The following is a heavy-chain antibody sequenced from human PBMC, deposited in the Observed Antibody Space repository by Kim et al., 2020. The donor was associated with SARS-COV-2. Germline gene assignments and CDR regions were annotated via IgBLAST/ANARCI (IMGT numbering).Heavy chain of an antibody. Sequence: GGSLRLSCAASGFTFSSYWMSWVRQAPGKGLEWVANIKQDGSEKYYVDSVKGRFTISRDNAKNSLYLQMNSLRAEDTAVYYCANLPYGSGSYAIPSDYWGQEPWSPSPQ. J-gene: IGHJ4*01. CDR1: GFTFSSYW. CDR3: ANLPYGSGSYAIPSDY. V-gene: IGHV3-7*01. D-gene: IGHD3-10*01. CDR2: IKQDGSEK.